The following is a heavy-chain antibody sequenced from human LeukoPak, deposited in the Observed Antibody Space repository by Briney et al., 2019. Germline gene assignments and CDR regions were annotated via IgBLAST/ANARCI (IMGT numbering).Heavy chain of an antibody. CDR3: AIGPPYGGYSD. V-gene: IGHV3-23*01. CDR1: GFIFTTYA. D-gene: IGHD5-12*01. Sequence: GESLRLSCAASGFIFTTYAMTWVRQAPGKGPEWVSSISGSGGRTYYADSLKGRFTISRDNSKNTLYLQMNSLRPEDTAVYYCAIGPPYGGYSDWGQGTLVTVSS. CDR2: ISGSGGRT. J-gene: IGHJ4*02.